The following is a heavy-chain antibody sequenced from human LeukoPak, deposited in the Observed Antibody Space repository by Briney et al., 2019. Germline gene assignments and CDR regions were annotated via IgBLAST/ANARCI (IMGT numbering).Heavy chain of an antibody. J-gene: IGHJ5*02. V-gene: IGHV4-61*02. CDR2: IYTSGST. CDR3: ATSRFSGGLGRFDP. Sequence: SETLSLTCTVSGGSINSGSYYYHWIRQPAGKGLEWIGRIYTSGSTIYNPSLESRVTISVDTSKNQVSLKLTSVTAADTALYYCATSRFSGGLGRFDPWGQGTLVTVSS. CDR1: GGSINSGSYY. D-gene: IGHD3-10*01.